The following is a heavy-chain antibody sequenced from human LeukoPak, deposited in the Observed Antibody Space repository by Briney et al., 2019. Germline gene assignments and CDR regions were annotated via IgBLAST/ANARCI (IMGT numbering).Heavy chain of an antibody. CDR3: ARDNHILTGYCAFDY. D-gene: IGHD3-9*01. CDR1: GYTFTSYY. Sequence: ASVKVSCKASGYTFTSYYMLWVRQAPGQGLEWMGIINPSGGSTSYAQKLQGRVTMTTDTSTSTAYMELRSLRSDDTAVYYCARDNHILTGYCAFDYWGQGTLVTVSS. CDR2: INPSGGST. V-gene: IGHV1-46*01. J-gene: IGHJ4*02.